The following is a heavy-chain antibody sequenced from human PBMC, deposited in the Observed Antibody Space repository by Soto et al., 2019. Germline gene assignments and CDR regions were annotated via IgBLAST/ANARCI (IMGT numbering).Heavy chain of an antibody. Sequence: QVQLVQSGAEVKKPGSSVKVSCKASGVTLSSYTFSWVRQAPGQGLEWMGRVIPNLGVTNYAKQFQGRCTIVVGTSTSTAYMELKSLRYEDTAVYYCARDRGYCTDTSCPDFDYWGQGTLVTVSS. J-gene: IGHJ4*02. D-gene: IGHD2-8*02. CDR1: GVTLSSYT. CDR3: ARDRGYCTDTSCPDFDY. CDR2: VIPNLGVT. V-gene: IGHV1-69*08.